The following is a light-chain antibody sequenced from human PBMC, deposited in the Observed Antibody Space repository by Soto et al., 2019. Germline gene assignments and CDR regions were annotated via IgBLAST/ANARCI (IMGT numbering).Light chain of an antibody. J-gene: IGLJ2*01. CDR1: SSDVGAYNY. Sequence: QSALTQPRSVSGSPGQSVTISCTGTSSDVGAYNYVSWYHQHPGKAPKLLIYDVSQRPSGVPDRFSGSKSGNTASLIISGLQTEDEADYYCCSYAGSYTSLFGGGTKLTVL. CDR3: CSYAGSYTSL. CDR2: DVS. V-gene: IGLV2-11*01.